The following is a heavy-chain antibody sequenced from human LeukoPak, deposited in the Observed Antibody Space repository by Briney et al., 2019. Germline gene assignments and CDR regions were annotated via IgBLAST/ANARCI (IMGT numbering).Heavy chain of an antibody. CDR1: GYTFTGYY. J-gene: IGHJ6*03. CDR2: INPNSGGT. V-gene: IGHV1-2*02. Sequence: GASVKVSCKASGYTFTGYYMHWVRQAPGQGLEWMGWINPNSGGTNYAQKFQGRVTMTRDTSISTAYMELSRLRSDDTVVYYCARGGLDGYNPHYYYYYMDVWGKGTTVTVSS. D-gene: IGHD5-24*01. CDR3: ARGGLDGYNPHYYYYYMDV.